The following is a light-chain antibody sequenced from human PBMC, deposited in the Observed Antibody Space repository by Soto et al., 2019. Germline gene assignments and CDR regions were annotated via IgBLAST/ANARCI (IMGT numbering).Light chain of an antibody. V-gene: IGKV3-15*01. CDR2: GAS. J-gene: IGKJ2*01. Sequence: EIVMTQSPATLSVSPGERATLSCRASQSVSSNLAWYQQKPGQAPRLLIYGASTRATGVPARFSGSGSGTEITLTISRLQSEDLAVYYCQQYNNWPRTFGQGTKLEIK. CDR1: QSVSSN. CDR3: QQYNNWPRT.